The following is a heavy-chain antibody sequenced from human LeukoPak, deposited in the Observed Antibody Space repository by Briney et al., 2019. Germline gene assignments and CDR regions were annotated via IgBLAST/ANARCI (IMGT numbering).Heavy chain of an antibody. D-gene: IGHD6-13*01. CDR2: ISAYNGNT. CDR3: ATDGQSSSSYSSSWEFDY. CDR1: GYTFTSYG. J-gene: IGHJ4*02. Sequence: GASVKVSCKASGYTFTSYGISWVRQAPGQGLEWMGWISAYNGNTNYAQKLQGRVTMTTDTSTSTAYMELRSLRSDDTAVYYCATDGQSSSSYSSSWEFDYWGQGTLVTVSS. V-gene: IGHV1-18*01.